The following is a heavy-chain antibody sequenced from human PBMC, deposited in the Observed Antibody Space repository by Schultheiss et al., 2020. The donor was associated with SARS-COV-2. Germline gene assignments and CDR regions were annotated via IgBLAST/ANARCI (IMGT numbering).Heavy chain of an antibody. D-gene: IGHD3-3*01. J-gene: IGHJ5*02. CDR1: GGTFSSYA. CDR3: ARDRAFGVVTSFDP. Sequence: SVKVSCKASGGTFSSYAISWVRQAPGQGLEWMGGINPNSGGTNYAQKFQGRVTITADESTSTAYMELSSLRSEDTAVYYCARDRAFGVVTSFDPWGQGTLVTVSS. V-gene: IGHV1-69*13. CDR2: INPNSGGT.